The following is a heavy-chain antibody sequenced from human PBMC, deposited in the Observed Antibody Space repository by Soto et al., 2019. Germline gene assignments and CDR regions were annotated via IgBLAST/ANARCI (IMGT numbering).Heavy chain of an antibody. Sequence: SETLSLTCTVSGGSISSYYWSWIRQPPGKGLEWIGYIYYSGSTNYNPSLKSRVTISVDTSKNQFSLKLNSMAAADTAVYYCARHNYGSGPWDVWGQGTTVTVSS. CDR1: GGSISSYY. CDR3: ARHNYGSGPWDV. V-gene: IGHV4-59*08. J-gene: IGHJ6*02. D-gene: IGHD3-10*01. CDR2: IYYSGST.